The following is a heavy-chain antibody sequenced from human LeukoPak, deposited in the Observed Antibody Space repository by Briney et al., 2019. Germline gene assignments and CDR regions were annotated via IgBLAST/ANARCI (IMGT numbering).Heavy chain of an antibody. V-gene: IGHV3-21*01. D-gene: IGHD4-17*01. J-gene: IGHJ4*02. CDR3: ARGGTVTLLPPIWSLYYFDY. CDR1: GFTFSSYS. Sequence: KPGGSLRLSCAASGFTFSSYSMNWVRQAPGKGLEWVSSISSSSSYIYYADSVKGRFTISRDNAKNSLYLQMNSLRAEDTAVYYCARGGTVTLLPPIWSLYYFDYWGQGTLVTVSS. CDR2: ISSSSSYI.